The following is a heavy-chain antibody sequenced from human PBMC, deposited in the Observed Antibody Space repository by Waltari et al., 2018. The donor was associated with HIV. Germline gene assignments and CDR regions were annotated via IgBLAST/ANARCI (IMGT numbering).Heavy chain of an antibody. D-gene: IGHD2-2*02. CDR1: GYTFTSYG. J-gene: IGHJ6*02. CDR2: ISAYTGNT. Sequence: QVQLVQSGAEVKKPGASVKVSCKASGYTFTSYGISWVRQAPGQGLEWMGWISAYTGNTNYAQKLQGRVTMTTDTSTSTAYMELRSLRSDDTAVYYCARDRGGGSGYCSSTSCYRDGDYYYYYGMDVWGQGTTVTVSS. V-gene: IGHV1-18*01. CDR3: ARDRGGGSGYCSSTSCYRDGDYYYYYGMDV.